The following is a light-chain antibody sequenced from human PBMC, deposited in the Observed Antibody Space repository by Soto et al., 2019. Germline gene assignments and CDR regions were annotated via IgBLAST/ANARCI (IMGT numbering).Light chain of an antibody. CDR1: QSVSSN. V-gene: IGKV3-15*01. J-gene: IGKJ1*01. CDR2: GAS. CDR3: QQYNNWPWT. Sequence: EIVTTQSPATLSVSPGERVTLSCRASQSVSSNLAWYQHKLGQAPRLLIYGASTRATGIPARFSGSGSGTEFTLTISSLQSEDFAAYYCQQYNNWPWTFGQGTKVDIK.